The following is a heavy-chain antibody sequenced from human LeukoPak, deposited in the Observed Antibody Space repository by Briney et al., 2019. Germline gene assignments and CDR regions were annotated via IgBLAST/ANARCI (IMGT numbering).Heavy chain of an antibody. J-gene: IGHJ4*02. CDR3: AKGDRLLPFDC. D-gene: IGHD2-2*01. CDR2: ISGSGGGT. Sequence: PGGSLRLSCAASGFTFSNSAMSWVRQAPGKGLVWVSAISGSGGGTHYADSVKGRFTISRDNSKNTLYLQMNSLRAEDTAVYYCAKGDRLLPFDCWGQGALVTVSS. V-gene: IGHV3-23*01. CDR1: GFTFSNSA.